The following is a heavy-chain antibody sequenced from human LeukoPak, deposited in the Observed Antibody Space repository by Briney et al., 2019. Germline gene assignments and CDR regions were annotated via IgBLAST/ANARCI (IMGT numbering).Heavy chain of an antibody. Sequence: ASVKVSCKASGYTFTGYYMHWVRQAPGQGLELMGWINPNSGGTNYAQKFQGRVTMTRDTSISTAYMELSRLRSDDTAVYYCARVDGRVDWFDPWGQGTLVTVSS. CDR2: INPNSGGT. CDR3: ARVDGRVDWFDP. V-gene: IGHV1-2*02. D-gene: IGHD2-15*01. J-gene: IGHJ5*02. CDR1: GYTFTGYY.